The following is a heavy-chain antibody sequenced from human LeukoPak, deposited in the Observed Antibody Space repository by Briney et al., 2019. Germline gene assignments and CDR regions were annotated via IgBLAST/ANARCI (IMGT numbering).Heavy chain of an antibody. CDR1: GFTFSSYA. CDR2: ISGTGSTT. Sequence: GGSLRLSCAASGFTFSSYAMSWVRQAPGKGLEWVSAISGTGSTTFYADSVKGRFTTSRDNSKNTLYLQMNSLRAEDTAVYYCAKKLGYCSSTSCYFFRHYYYGMDVWGQGTTVTVSS. V-gene: IGHV3-23*01. D-gene: IGHD2-2*01. J-gene: IGHJ6*02. CDR3: AKKLGYCSSTSCYFFRHYYYGMDV.